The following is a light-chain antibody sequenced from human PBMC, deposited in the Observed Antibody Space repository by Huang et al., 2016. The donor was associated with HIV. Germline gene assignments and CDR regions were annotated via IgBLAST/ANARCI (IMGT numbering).Light chain of an antibody. CDR3: QQRSNWPPFT. V-gene: IGKV3-11*01. CDR2: DAS. J-gene: IGKJ3*01. Sequence: EVLLTQSPATLSLSPGERATLSCRASQDINTYLASYQQKPGQAPRLLIYDASTRATAIPARFRVSGSGTYFTLTITNLEPEDFAIYFCQQRSNWPPFTFGPGTKLDIK. CDR1: QDINTY.